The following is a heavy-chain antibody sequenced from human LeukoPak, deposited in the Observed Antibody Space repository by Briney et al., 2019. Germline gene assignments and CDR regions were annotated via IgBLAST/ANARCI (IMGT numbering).Heavy chain of an antibody. CDR3: ARRFYGDPYYFDY. J-gene: IGHJ4*02. V-gene: IGHV4-59*08. CDR2: IYYSGNT. Sequence: TSETLSLTCTVSGGSISSYYWSWIRQPPGKGLEWIGNIYYSGNTYSNPSLKSRVTISVDTSKNQFSLRLGSVTAADTAVYYCARRFYGDPYYFDYWGQGTLVIVSS. CDR1: GGSISSYY. D-gene: IGHD4-17*01.